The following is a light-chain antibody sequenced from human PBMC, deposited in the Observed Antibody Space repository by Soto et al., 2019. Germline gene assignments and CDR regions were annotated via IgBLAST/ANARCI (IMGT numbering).Light chain of an antibody. Sequence: QSALTQPASVSGSPGQSITISCTGTSSDVGGYNHVSWYQQHPGKAPKLIIYEVRNRPSGVSNRLSGSKSGNTASLTISGLQADDEADYYCTSYSTISPLVFGTGTKVTVL. CDR2: EVR. CDR1: SSDVGGYNH. CDR3: TSYSTISPLV. V-gene: IGLV2-14*01. J-gene: IGLJ1*01.